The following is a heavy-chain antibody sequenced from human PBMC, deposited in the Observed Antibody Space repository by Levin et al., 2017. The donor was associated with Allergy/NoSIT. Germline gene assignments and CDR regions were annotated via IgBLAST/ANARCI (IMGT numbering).Heavy chain of an antibody. CDR2: ISYDGSDK. V-gene: IGHV3-30*18. Sequence: SCEASGFTFSSYGMHWVRQAPGQGLEWVAIISYDGSDKYYAESVKGRFTISRDNSKNTLYLQLDTLRADDTAVYYCAKSESLFTIMEVLIGGFDAWGQGTTVTVSS. D-gene: IGHD3-16*01. CDR3: AKSESLFTIMEVLIGGFDA. CDR1: GFTFSSYG. J-gene: IGHJ6*02.